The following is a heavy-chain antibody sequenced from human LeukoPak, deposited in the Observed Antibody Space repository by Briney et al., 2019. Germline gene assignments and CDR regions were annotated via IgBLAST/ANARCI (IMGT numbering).Heavy chain of an antibody. Sequence: GAAPKVFCWGSCYSFSSYWIGWVRQMPGEGXVWMGIFYPGGSDTRYSASFQGQATISADKSISTDYPQWSSLKPSYTAMYYCARLADNWFDPWGQGTLVTASS. CDR3: ARLADNWFDP. CDR1: CYSFSSYW. J-gene: IGHJ5*02. V-gene: IGHV5-51*01. CDR2: FYPGGSDT.